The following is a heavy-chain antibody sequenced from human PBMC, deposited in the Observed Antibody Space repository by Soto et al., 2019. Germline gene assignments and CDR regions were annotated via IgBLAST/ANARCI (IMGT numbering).Heavy chain of an antibody. CDR2: ISAYNGNT. D-gene: IGHD3-9*01. V-gene: IGHV1-18*01. J-gene: IGHJ6*02. CDR1: GYTFTSYG. Sequence: GASVKVSCKASGYTFTSYGISWVRQAPGQGLEWMGWISAYNGNTNYAQILQGRVTMTTDTSTSTAYMELRSLRSDDTAVYYCARVLLTGYYEGRDYYGMDVWGQGTTVTVSS. CDR3: ARVLLTGYYEGRDYYGMDV.